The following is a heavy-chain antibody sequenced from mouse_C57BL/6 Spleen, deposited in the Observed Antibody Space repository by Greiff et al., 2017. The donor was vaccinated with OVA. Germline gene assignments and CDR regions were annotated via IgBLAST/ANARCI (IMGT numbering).Heavy chain of an antibody. CDR1: GYTFTNYW. V-gene: IGHV1-63*01. D-gene: IGHD1-1*01. CDR3: ARGYGSTYYFDY. CDR2: IYPGGGYT. J-gene: IGHJ2*01. Sequence: VHLVESGAELVRPGTSVKMSCKASGYTFTNYWIGWAKQRPGHGLEWIGDIYPGGGYTNYNEKFKGKATLTADKSSSTAYMQFSSLTSEDSAIYYCARGYGSTYYFDYWGQGTTLTVSS.